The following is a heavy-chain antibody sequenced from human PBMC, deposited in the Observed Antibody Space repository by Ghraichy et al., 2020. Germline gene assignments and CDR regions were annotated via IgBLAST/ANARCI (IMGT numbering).Heavy chain of an antibody. D-gene: IGHD2-15*01. J-gene: IGHJ4*02. V-gene: IGHV3-23*01. CDR3: AKEDAVSAVPDY. CDR2: IAGSGGNT. CDR1: GLIFSSYA. Sequence: GGSLRLSCAASGLIFSSYAMTWVRQAPGMGLEWVSAIAGSGGNTYYADFAEGRFTISRDNSRNKLYLQMNSLRAEDTAIYYCAKEDAVSAVPDYWVQGTLVTVGS.